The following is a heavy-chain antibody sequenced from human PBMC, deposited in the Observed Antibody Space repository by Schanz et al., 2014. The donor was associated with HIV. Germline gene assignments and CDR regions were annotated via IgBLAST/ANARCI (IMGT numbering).Heavy chain of an antibody. CDR1: GFTFNNYA. J-gene: IGHJ4*02. CDR2: IKQDGTEM. CDR3: AKQFLDKC. Sequence: EVQLLEFGGGLVRPGESLRLSCLASGFTFNNYAMSWVRQAPGKGLEWVANIKQDGTEMYYVDSVKGRFTISRDNSKSTLYLHMNSLRAEDTAVYYCAKQFLDKCWGPGTLVTVSS. V-gene: IGHV3-7*03.